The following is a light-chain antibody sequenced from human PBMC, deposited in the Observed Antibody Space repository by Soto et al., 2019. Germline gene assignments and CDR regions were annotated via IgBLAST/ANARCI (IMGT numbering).Light chain of an antibody. CDR1: QNINTW. CDR3: HEYSTYTPNT. Sequence: DVKMTQSLSALSSSVGDRVTITCRASQNINTWLSWHQQKPGKAPKLLIYAASTLQSGVPLRFSGSGSGTEFTLTISSLQPDDFATYDSHEYSTYTPNTSGQGTKV. V-gene: IGKV1-5*03. J-gene: IGKJ1*01. CDR2: AAS.